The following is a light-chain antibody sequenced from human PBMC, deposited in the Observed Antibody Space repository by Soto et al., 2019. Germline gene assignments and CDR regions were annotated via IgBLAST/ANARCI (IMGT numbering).Light chain of an antibody. CDR3: CSYAGGHTWV. Sequence: QSVLTQPRSVSGSPGQSVTISCTGTSSNIGDYDFVSWYHQNPGKVPKVIIYDVSERPSGVPDRFSGSKSGNTASLTISGLQAEDEAVYYCCSYAGGHTWVFGGGTKLTVL. J-gene: IGLJ3*02. CDR1: SSNIGDYDF. V-gene: IGLV2-11*01. CDR2: DVS.